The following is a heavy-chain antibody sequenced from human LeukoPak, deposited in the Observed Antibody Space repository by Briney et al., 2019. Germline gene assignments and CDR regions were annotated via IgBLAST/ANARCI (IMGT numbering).Heavy chain of an antibody. D-gene: IGHD6-13*01. J-gene: IGHJ5*01. CDR3: ARGSPAPSSSSWFSPQNWFDS. CDR1: GGSISSGGYY. V-gene: IGHV4-31*03. CDR2: IYYSGST. Sequence: SQTLSLTCTVSGGSISSGGYYWSWIRQHPGTGVEWIGYIYYSGSTYYNPSLKSRVTISVDTSKNQFSLKLSSVPAADTAVYYCARGSPAPSSSSWFSPQNWFDSWGQGTLVTVSS.